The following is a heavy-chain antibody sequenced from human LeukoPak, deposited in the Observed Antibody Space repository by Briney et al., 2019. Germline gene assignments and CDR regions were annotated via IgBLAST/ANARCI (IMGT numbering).Heavy chain of an antibody. Sequence: GGSLRLSCAASGFTCSSYWMSWVRQAPGKGLEWVANIKQDGSEKYCVDSVKGRFTISRDNAKNSLYLQMNSLRAEDTAVYYCARIRRGWSQNWDYWGQGTLVTVSS. J-gene: IGHJ4*02. CDR2: IKQDGSEK. D-gene: IGHD6-19*01. CDR1: GFTCSSYW. CDR3: ARIRRGWSQNWDY. V-gene: IGHV3-7*01.